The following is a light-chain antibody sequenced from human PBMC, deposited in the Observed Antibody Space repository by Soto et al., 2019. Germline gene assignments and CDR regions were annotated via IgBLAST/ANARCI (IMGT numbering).Light chain of an antibody. V-gene: IGKV3-11*01. CDR3: QQRSRWPYT. CDR2: DAS. J-gene: IGKJ2*01. CDR1: QSVSSS. Sequence: EIVLTQSPATLSFSPGERAALSCRASQSVSSSLAWFQQKPGQAPRLLIYDASNRATGIPARFSGSGSGTDFTLTISSLEPEDFAVYYCQQRSRWPYTFGQGAKLEIK.